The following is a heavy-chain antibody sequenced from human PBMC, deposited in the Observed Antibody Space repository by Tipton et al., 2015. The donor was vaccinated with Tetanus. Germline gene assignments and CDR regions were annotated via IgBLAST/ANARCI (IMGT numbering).Heavy chain of an antibody. CDR1: GGSFSGYY. Sequence: LRLSCAVYGGSFSGYYWSWIRQPPGKGLEWIGEINHSGSTNYNPSLKSRVTISVDTSKNQFSLKLSSVTAADTAVYYCARVNPAMVWAYFDYWGQGTLVTVSS. J-gene: IGHJ4*02. CDR2: INHSGST. D-gene: IGHD5-18*01. CDR3: ARVNPAMVWAYFDY. V-gene: IGHV4-34*01.